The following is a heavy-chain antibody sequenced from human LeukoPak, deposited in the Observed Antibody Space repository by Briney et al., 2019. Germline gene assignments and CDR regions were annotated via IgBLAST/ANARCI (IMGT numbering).Heavy chain of an antibody. Sequence: SETLSLTCTVSGESISGFYWNWIRQPPGKGLEWIGYIYYSGSTNYNPSLESRVTISVDTSKNQFSLKLSSVTAADTAVYYCARGGYSGYGIFDYWGQGTLVTVSS. CDR1: GESISGFY. V-gene: IGHV4-59*01. J-gene: IGHJ4*02. CDR2: IYYSGST. CDR3: ARGGYSGYGIFDY. D-gene: IGHD5-12*01.